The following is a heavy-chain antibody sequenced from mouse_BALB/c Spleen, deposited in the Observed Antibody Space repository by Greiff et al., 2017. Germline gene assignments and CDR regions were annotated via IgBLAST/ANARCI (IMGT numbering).Heavy chain of an antibody. V-gene: IGHV5-6-5*01. Sequence: EVKLVESGGGLVKPGGSLKLSCAASGFTFSSYAMSWVRQTPEKRLEWVASISSGGSTYYPDSVKGRFTISRDNARNILYLQMSSLRSEDTAMYYCARGRDDYYAMDYWGQGTSVTVST. CDR3: ARGRDDYYAMDY. CDR2: ISSGGST. J-gene: IGHJ4*01. CDR1: GFTFSSYA.